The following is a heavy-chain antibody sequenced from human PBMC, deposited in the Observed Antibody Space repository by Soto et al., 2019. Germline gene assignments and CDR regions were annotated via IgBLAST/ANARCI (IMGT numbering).Heavy chain of an antibody. CDR2: TYYRSKWYN. CDR3: ARGIAVAGTHWFDP. V-gene: IGHV6-1*01. J-gene: IGHJ5*02. Sequence: QTLSLTCAISGYSVSSNSAAWNLIRQSPSRGLEWLGRTYYRSKWYNDYAVSVKSRITINPDTSKNQFSLQLNSVTPEDTAVYYCARGIAVAGTHWFDPWGQGTLVTVSS. D-gene: IGHD6-19*01. CDR1: GYSVSSNSAA.